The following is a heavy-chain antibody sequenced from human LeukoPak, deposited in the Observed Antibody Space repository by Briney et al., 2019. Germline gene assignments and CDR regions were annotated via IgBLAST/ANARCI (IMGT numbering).Heavy chain of an antibody. CDR2: ISSGSSFI. D-gene: IGHD3-16*01. Sequence: PGGSLRLSCAASGFNFGSYAMNWVRQAPGKGLEWVSSISSGSSFIYYADSVKGRFTISRDNAKNSLYLQMNSLRAEDTAIYYCARDQGGGRWFDPWGQGTLVTVSS. V-gene: IGHV3-21*01. CDR1: GFNFGSYA. CDR3: ARDQGGGRWFDP. J-gene: IGHJ5*02.